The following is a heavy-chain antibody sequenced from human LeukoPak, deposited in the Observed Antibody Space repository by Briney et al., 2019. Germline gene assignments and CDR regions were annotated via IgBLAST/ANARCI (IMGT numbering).Heavy chain of an antibody. Sequence: PGGSLRLSCAASGFTVSSNYMNWVRQAPGKGLEWVSVIYSGGSTYYADSVKGRFTISRDNSKNTLYLQMNSLRAEDTAVYYCATHSSDFSSGPVDYWGQGTLVTVSS. J-gene: IGHJ4*02. CDR1: GFTVSSNY. D-gene: IGHD3-3*01. CDR3: ATHSSDFSSGPVDY. V-gene: IGHV3-66*04. CDR2: IYSGGST.